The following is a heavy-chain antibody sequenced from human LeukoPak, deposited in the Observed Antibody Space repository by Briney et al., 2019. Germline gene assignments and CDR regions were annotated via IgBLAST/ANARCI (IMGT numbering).Heavy chain of an antibody. Sequence: ASVKVSCKASGYTFTKYGITWVRQAPGQGLEWMGWISTYNGNTNYAQKLQGRVTMTTDTSTSTAYMELRSLTSDDTAVYYCTRGSGSYFDYWGQGTLVTVS. D-gene: IGHD3-10*01. CDR1: GYTFTKYG. CDR2: ISTYNGNT. V-gene: IGHV1-18*01. J-gene: IGHJ4*02. CDR3: TRGSGSYFDY.